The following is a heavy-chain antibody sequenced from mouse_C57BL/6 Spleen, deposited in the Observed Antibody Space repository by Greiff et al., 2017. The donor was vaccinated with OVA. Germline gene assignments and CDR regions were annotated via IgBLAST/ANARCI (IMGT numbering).Heavy chain of an antibody. D-gene: IGHD2-5*01. CDR1: EYEFPSHD. J-gene: IGHJ1*03. CDR3: ARQDSNYGYFDV. Sequence: EVKLVESGGGLVQPGESLKLSCESNEYEFPSHDMTWVRKTPEKRLELVAAINSDGGSTYYPDTMERRFIISRANTKKTLYLQMSSLMSDDTALYYCARQDSNYGYFDVWGTGTTVTVSS. CDR2: INSDGGST. V-gene: IGHV5-2*01.